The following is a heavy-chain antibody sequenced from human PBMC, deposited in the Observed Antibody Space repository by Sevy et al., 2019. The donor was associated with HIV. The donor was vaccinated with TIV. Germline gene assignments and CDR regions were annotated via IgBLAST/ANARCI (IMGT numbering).Heavy chain of an antibody. V-gene: IGHV3-23*01. CDR2: LSFGCGKI. D-gene: IGHD6-6*01. Sequence: GGSLRLSCAASGFAFYNYSMSWIRQAPGKGLEWVATLSFGCGKINYADSVKGRFTISRDNSKNSFYLQMDNLRVEDTALYYCAREGSRRPHDYWGQGTRVTVS. CDR1: GFAFYNYS. CDR3: AREGSRRPHDY. J-gene: IGHJ4*02.